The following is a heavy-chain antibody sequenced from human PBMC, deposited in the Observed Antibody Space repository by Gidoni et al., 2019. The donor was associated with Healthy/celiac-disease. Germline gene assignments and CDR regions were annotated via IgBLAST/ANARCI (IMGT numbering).Heavy chain of an antibody. D-gene: IGHD2-21*01. V-gene: IGHV1-2*02. CDR1: GYTFTGYY. CDR3: ARTLWGEAYFDY. J-gene: IGHJ4*02. CDR2: LNPNRGGT. Sequence: QVQLVQSGAAVKKPGASVKVSCKSSGYTFTGYYMHGVRQAPGQGLEWMGWLNPNRGGTNYAQKFQGRVTMTRDTSISTAYMELSRLRSDDTAVYYCARTLWGEAYFDYWGQGTLVTVSS.